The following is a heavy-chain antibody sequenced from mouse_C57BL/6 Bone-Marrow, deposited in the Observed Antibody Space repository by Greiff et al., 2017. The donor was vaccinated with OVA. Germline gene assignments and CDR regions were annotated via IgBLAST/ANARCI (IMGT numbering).Heavy chain of an antibody. CDR1: GYAFSSSW. CDR2: IYPGDGDT. Sequence: VQLQESGPELVKPGASVKISCKASGYAFSSSWMNWVKQRPGKGLEWIGRIYPGDGDTNYNGKFKGKATLTADKSSRTAYMQLSSLTSEDSAVYFCARASSYGNWYFDVWGTGTTVTVSS. D-gene: IGHD1-1*01. V-gene: IGHV1-82*01. CDR3: ARASSYGNWYFDV. J-gene: IGHJ1*03.